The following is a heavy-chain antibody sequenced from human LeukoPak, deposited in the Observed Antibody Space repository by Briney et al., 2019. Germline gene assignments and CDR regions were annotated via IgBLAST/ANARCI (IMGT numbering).Heavy chain of an antibody. V-gene: IGHV4-59*12. J-gene: IGHJ4*02. D-gene: IGHD3-22*01. Sequence: SETLSLTCTVSGGSISSYYWSWIRQPPGKGLEWIGYIYYSGSTNYNPSLKSRVTISVDTSKNQFSLKLSSVTAADTAVYYCARDSGYYRILDFWSQGTLVTVSS. CDR2: IYYSGST. CDR1: GGSISSYY. CDR3: ARDSGYYRILDF.